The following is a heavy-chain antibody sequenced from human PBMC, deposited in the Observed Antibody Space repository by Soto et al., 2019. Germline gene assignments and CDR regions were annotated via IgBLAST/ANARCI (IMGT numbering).Heavy chain of an antibody. CDR1: GGTFNTYA. V-gene: IGHV1-69*19. D-gene: IGHD2-2*01. Sequence: QVQLVQSGAEMKKPGSSVKVSCQSSGGTFNTYAMNWVRQAPGQGPEWMGDISPMFGAANYAPKFQGRVNITADASTGTSYMQLRCLTAEDTALYFCAREVQVHTPAFVYWGQGTLVTISS. CDR2: ISPMFGAA. J-gene: IGHJ4*02. CDR3: AREVQVHTPAFVY.